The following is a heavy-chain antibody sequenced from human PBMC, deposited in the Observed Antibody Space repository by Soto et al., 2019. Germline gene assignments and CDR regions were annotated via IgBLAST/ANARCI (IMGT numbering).Heavy chain of an antibody. CDR1: GFILDNYA. J-gene: IGHJ4*02. Sequence: EVKLLESGGGLVPPGASARLSCITSGFILDNYAMSWVRQSPGRGLGWVAAISGSGHATYYTQSVQGRFIISRDKSKKTVFLQMHNLRAEDTAVYYCAKGRYFDSSGGCANYWGLGTLVTVSS. CDR2: ISGSGHAT. V-gene: IGHV3-23*01. D-gene: IGHD3-22*01. CDR3: AKGRYFDSSGGCANY.